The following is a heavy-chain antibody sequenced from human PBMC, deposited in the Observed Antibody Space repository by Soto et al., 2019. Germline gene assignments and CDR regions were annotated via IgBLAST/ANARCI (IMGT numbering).Heavy chain of an antibody. D-gene: IGHD2-15*01. CDR2: IYWDDDK. J-gene: IGHJ4*02. CDR3: AHRFERWSFKSYFDY. V-gene: IGHV2-5*02. CDR1: GFSLSTSGVG. Sequence: QITLKESGPTLVKPTQTLTLTCTFSGFSLSTSGVGVGWIRQPPGKALEWLALIYWDDDKRYSPSLKSRLTITKDTSKDQVVLTMTNMDPVDTATYYCAHRFERWSFKSYFDYWGQGTLVTVSS.